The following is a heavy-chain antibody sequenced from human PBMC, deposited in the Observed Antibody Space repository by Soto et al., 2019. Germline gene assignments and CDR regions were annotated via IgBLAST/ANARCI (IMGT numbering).Heavy chain of an antibody. D-gene: IGHD3-22*01. CDR2: IKQDGSEK. V-gene: IGHV3-7*04. Sequence: PGGSLRLSCAASGFTFSSYWMSWVRQAPGKGLEWVANIKQDGSEKYYVGSVKGRFTISRDNAKNSLYLQMNSLRAEDTAVYYCARFYYDSSGYLPSPYYYYYGMDVWGQGTTVTV. CDR3: ARFYYDSSGYLPSPYYYYYGMDV. J-gene: IGHJ6*02. CDR1: GFTFSSYW.